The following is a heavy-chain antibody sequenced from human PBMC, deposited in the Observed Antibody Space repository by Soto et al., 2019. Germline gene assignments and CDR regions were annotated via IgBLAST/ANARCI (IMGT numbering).Heavy chain of an antibody. Sequence: WWSLRLSCAASVFTCSSYAMSWFRQAPGKGLEWVSAISGSGGSTYYADSVKGRFTISRDNSKNTLYLQMNSLRAEDTAVYYCAKDNDYYYDSSGYRSFDYWGQGTLVTVSS. V-gene: IGHV3-23*01. CDR3: AKDNDYYYDSSGYRSFDY. D-gene: IGHD3-22*01. CDR1: VFTCSSYA. J-gene: IGHJ4*02. CDR2: ISGSGGST.